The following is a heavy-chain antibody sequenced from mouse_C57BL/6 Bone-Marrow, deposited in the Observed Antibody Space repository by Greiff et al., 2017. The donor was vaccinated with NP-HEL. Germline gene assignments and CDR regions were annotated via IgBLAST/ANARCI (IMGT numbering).Heavy chain of an antibody. CDR3: ARGRNSSYYYAMDY. J-gene: IGHJ4*01. CDR2: INYDGSST. V-gene: IGHV5-16*01. Sequence: EVKLVESEGGLVQPGSSMKLSCTASGFTFSDYYMAWVRQVPEKGLEWVANINYDGSSTYYMDSLKSRFIISRDNAKNILYLQMSSLKSEDTATYYCARGRNSSYYYAMDYWGQGTSVTVSS. CDR1: GFTFSDYY.